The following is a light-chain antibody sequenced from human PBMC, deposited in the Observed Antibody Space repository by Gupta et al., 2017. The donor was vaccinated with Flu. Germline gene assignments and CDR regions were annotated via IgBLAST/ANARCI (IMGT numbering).Light chain of an antibody. Sequence: VLTQSPDTLSLSPGERATPSCRASLSIRRSYLAWYQQKLGQAPRLLIHGASSRATGIPNMFSGSGSGAEFTLTSSRLEAEDSAVYCCNQDGETPQAFGQGTKVEIK. CDR2: GAS. CDR3: NQDGETPQA. CDR1: LSIRRSY. J-gene: IGKJ1*01. V-gene: IGKV3-20*01.